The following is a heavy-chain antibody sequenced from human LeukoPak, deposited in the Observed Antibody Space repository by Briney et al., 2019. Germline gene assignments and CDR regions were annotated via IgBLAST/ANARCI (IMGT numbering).Heavy chain of an antibody. J-gene: IGHJ4*02. CDR2: INHSGST. CDR3: ARSSSWPGD. D-gene: IGHD6-13*01. CDR1: GGSFSGYY. V-gene: IGHV4-34*01. Sequence: PSETLSLTCAVYGGSFSGYYWSWIRQPPGKGLEWIGEINHSGSTNYNPSLKSRVTISVDTSKNQFSLKLSSVTAADTAVYYCARSSSWPGDWGQGTLVTVSS.